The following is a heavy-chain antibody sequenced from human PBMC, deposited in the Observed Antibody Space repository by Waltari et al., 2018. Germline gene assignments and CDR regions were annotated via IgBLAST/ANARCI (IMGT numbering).Heavy chain of an antibody. CDR1: AGSINSSGYY. Sequence: QLQLQESVPGLVKPSETLSLPCTVSAGSINSSGYYWGWIRQPPGKGLEWIGNFYYGESTYYNPSLKGRVTISVDTSKNRFSLKLSSVTAADTAIYYCARTIKGNYFPFDYWGQGTLVTVSS. D-gene: IGHD1-7*01. CDR3: ARTIKGNYFPFDY. CDR2: FYYGEST. V-gene: IGHV4-39*01. J-gene: IGHJ4*02.